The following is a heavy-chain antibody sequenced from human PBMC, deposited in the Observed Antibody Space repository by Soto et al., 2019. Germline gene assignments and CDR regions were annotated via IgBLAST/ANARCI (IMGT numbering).Heavy chain of an antibody. CDR3: AAKLGTTHYFDF. Sequence: QVQLQESGPGLVQPSQTLSLTCSVSGDPVSSGCYYWTWVHQHPVKGLEWIGYIYHTGSTYYNPSLQSRLIMSIDTSKNQFSLHLYSVTAADTAVYFCAAKLGTTHYFDFWGQGSLVAVSS. J-gene: IGHJ4*02. CDR2: IYHTGST. CDR1: GDPVSSGCYY. D-gene: IGHD7-27*01. V-gene: IGHV4-31*03.